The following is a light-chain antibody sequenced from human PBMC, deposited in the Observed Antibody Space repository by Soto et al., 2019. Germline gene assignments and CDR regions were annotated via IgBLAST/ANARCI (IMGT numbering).Light chain of an antibody. CDR1: SGDVGAYNY. CDR2: AVT. CDR3: CSYAGSYTHWV. J-gene: IGLJ3*02. V-gene: IGLV2-11*01. Sequence: QSALTQPRSVSGSPGQSVTISCTGTSGDVGAYNYVSWYQQHPGKAPKLMIYAVTKRPSGVPDRFSGSKSANTASLTISGLQAEDEADYYCCSYAGSYTHWVFGGGTKVTVL.